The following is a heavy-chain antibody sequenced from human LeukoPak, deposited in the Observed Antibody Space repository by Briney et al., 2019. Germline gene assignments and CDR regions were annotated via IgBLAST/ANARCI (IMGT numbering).Heavy chain of an antibody. CDR3: ARGSTGGFDY. CDR1: GGSISGYY. Sequence: SETLSLTCSVSGGSISGYYWSWIRQPAGKGLEWIGRIYTSGSTNYNPSLKSRVTMSVETSVETSKNQFSLKLSSVTAADTAVYYCARGSTGGFDYWGQGTLVTVSS. D-gene: IGHD3-16*01. J-gene: IGHJ4*02. V-gene: IGHV4-4*07. CDR2: IYTSGST.